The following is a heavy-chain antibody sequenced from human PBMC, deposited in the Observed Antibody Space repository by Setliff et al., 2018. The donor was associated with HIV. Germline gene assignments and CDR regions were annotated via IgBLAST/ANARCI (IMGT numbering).Heavy chain of an antibody. CDR3: VRHVSSSAVFDP. V-gene: IGHV5-51*01. Sequence: PGESLKISCKGFGYSFTSYLIAWVRQTPGKGLEWMGNIHPRDSDTRYGPSLQGQVTLSVDKSISTAYLQWSSLKASDTAMYYCVRHVSSSAVFDPWGQGTLVTVS. J-gene: IGHJ5*02. CDR2: IHPRDSDT. D-gene: IGHD3-10*01. CDR1: GYSFTSYL.